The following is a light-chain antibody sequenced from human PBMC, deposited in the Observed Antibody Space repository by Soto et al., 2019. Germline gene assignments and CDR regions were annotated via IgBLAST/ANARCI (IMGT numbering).Light chain of an antibody. CDR1: QSVSNNY. Sequence: EIVLTQSPGTLSLSPGERATLSCRTSQSVSNNYLAWYQQKPGQAPRLLIYGASSRATGIPDRFSGSGSGTDFTLTISRLEPEDFAVYYCQQYGSSRWTFGQGSKVHI. J-gene: IGKJ1*01. CDR2: GAS. CDR3: QQYGSSRWT. V-gene: IGKV3-20*01.